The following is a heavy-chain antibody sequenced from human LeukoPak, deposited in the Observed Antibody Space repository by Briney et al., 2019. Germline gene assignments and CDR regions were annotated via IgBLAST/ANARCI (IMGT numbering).Heavy chain of an antibody. Sequence: VASVKVSCKASGYTFTSYGISWVRQAPGQGLEWMGWISAYNGNTNYAQKLQGRVTMTTDTSTSTAYMELRSLRSDDTAVYYCARVGTKQLWLKVYFDYWGQGTLVTVSS. CDR3: ARVGTKQLWLKVYFDY. CDR2: ISAYNGNT. CDR1: GYTFTSYG. J-gene: IGHJ4*02. V-gene: IGHV1-18*01. D-gene: IGHD5-18*01.